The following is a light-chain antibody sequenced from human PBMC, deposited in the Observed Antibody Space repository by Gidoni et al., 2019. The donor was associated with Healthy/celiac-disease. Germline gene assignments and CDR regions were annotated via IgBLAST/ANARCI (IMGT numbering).Light chain of an antibody. CDR2: DAS. V-gene: IGKV3-11*01. J-gene: IGKJ4*01. Sequence: ETVSPSSPATLSLSPVERATLSCRASQSVSSYLAWYQQKPGKAPRLLIYDASNRATGVPARFSGSGSGTDFTLTISSLEPEDFAVYYCQQRSNWPLTFGGGTKVEIK. CDR3: QQRSNWPLT. CDR1: QSVSSY.